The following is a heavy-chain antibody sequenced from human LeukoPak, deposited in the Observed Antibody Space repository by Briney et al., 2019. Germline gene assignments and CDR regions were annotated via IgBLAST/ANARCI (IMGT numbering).Heavy chain of an antibody. CDR2: IYSNGQT. Sequence: SQTLSLTCTVSGVSIGSSHSYWSWIRQPVGKGLEYIGRIYSNGQTNYNPSLKSRVTLSVATSKNRFSLKLTSVTAADTALYYCARYDYGATFDLWGQGTLVTVAS. J-gene: IGHJ4*02. CDR3: ARYDYGATFDL. CDR1: GVSIGSSHSY. V-gene: IGHV4-61*02. D-gene: IGHD4-17*01.